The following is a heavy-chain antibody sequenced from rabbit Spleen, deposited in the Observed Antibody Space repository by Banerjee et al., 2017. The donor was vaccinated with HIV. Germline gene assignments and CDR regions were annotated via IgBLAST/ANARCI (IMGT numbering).Heavy chain of an antibody. Sequence: QEQLVESRGGLVKPGASLTLTCTVSGFSFSSSYWIWWVRQAPGKGLESIACIYGEVIGSTYYATWAKGRFTISKTSSTTVTLQMTSLTAADTATYFCARDLDDVIGWNFGWWGQGTLVTVS. CDR2: IYGEVIGST. CDR1: GFSFSSSYW. D-gene: IGHD4-1*01. CDR3: ARDLDDVIGWNFGW. J-gene: IGHJ3*01. V-gene: IGHV1S45*01.